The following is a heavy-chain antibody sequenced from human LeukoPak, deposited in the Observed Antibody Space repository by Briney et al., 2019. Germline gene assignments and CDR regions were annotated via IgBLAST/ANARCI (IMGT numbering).Heavy chain of an antibody. J-gene: IGHJ4*02. Sequence: ASVKVSFKSSVYTFTGYYMHWVRQAPGQGLEWMGWINPNSGGTNYPQKFNGRVTMTRDRSISTAYMELSRLISDDTAVYYCARGRGGINGTEFDYWGQGTLVTVSS. D-gene: IGHD1-20*01. CDR2: INPNSGGT. V-gene: IGHV1-2*02. CDR3: ARGRGGINGTEFDY. CDR1: VYTFTGYY.